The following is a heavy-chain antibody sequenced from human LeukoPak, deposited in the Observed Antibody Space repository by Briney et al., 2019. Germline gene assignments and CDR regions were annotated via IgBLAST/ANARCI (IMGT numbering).Heavy chain of an antibody. CDR3: AIIAAAGDLDY. CDR2: ISYDGSNK. V-gene: IGHV3-30*03. J-gene: IGHJ4*02. D-gene: IGHD6-13*01. Sequence: GGCLRLSCAASVFTFSSYGMHWVRQARSKGQEWVAVISYDGSNKYYADSVKGRFTISRDNSKNTLYLQMNSLRAEDTAVYYCAIIAAAGDLDYWGQGTLVTVSS. CDR1: VFTFSSYG.